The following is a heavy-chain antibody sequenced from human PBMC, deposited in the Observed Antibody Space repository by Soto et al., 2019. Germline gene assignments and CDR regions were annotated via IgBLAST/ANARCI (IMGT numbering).Heavy chain of an antibody. CDR2: IYYIGST. Sequence: NPSETLSLTCTVSGGSISSGGYYWSWIRQHPGKGLEWIGYIYYIGSTYYNPSLKSRVTISVDTSKNQFSLKLSSVTAADTAVYYCARGAVYYDSSGYFSYWGQGTLVTVSS. J-gene: IGHJ4*02. CDR3: ARGAVYYDSSGYFSY. V-gene: IGHV4-31*03. CDR1: GGSISSGGYY. D-gene: IGHD3-22*01.